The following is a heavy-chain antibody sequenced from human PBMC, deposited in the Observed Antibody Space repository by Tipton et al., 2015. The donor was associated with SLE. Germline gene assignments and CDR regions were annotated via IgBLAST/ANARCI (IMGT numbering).Heavy chain of an antibody. CDR2: VSYGGSNK. CDR1: GFTFSSYT. CDR3: AREGNWAGEVDY. J-gene: IGHJ4*02. D-gene: IGHD7-27*01. V-gene: IGHV3-30*04. Sequence: SLRLSCAASGFTFSSYTMHWVRQAPGKGLEWVAVVSYGGSNKYYADSVKGRFTISRDSSKNTLSLQMSRLRAEDTDVYYCAREGNWAGEVDYWGQGTLVTVSS.